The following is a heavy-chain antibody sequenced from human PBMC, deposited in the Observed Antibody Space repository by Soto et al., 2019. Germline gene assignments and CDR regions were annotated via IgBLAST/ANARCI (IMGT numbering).Heavy chain of an antibody. CDR3: AKDARDTGGNSGIDY. J-gene: IGHJ4*02. V-gene: IGHV3-23*01. D-gene: IGHD2-21*02. Sequence: GGSLRLSCVASEFTFNSYAMSWVRQAPGMGLEWVSSIIGSGAITYYADSVKGRFTISRDNSKGTLYLQMNSLRVEDTALYYCAKDARDTGGNSGIDYWGQGTLVTVSS. CDR1: EFTFNSYA. CDR2: IIGSGAIT.